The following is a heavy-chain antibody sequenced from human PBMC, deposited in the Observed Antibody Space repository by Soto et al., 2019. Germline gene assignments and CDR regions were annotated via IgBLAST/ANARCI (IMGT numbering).Heavy chain of an antibody. D-gene: IGHD3-22*01. CDR2: IYYSGST. V-gene: IGHV4-39*01. CDR3: ARLSYYDSSIVY. Sequence: PSETLSLTCTVSGGSISSSSYYWGWIRQPPGKGLEWIGSIYYSGSTYYNPSLKSRVTISVDTSKNQFSLKLSSVTAADTAVYYCARLSYYDSSIVYWGQGTXVTVSS. CDR1: GGSISSSSYY. J-gene: IGHJ4*02.